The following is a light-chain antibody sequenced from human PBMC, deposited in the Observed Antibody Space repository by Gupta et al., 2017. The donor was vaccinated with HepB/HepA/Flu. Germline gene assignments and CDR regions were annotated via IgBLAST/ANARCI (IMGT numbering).Light chain of an antibody. Sequence: EIVLTQSPATLSLSPGERATLSCRASQSVSSYLAWYQQKPGQAPRLLIYDASNRATGIPARFSGIGSGTDFTLTISSLEPEDFAVYYCQQRSNWPPGFTFGPGTKVDIK. CDR1: QSVSSY. V-gene: IGKV3-11*01. CDR2: DAS. CDR3: QQRSNWPPGFT. J-gene: IGKJ3*01.